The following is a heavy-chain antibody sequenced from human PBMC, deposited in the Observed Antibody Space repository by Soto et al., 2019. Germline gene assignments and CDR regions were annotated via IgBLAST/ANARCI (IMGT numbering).Heavy chain of an antibody. Sequence: SETLSLTCAVSGGSISSGGYSWSWIRQPPGKGLEWIGYIYHSGSTYYNPSLKSRVTISVDRSKNQFSLKLSSVTAADTAVYYCARVRCISTSCPSTADWFDPWGQRTPVTVSS. D-gene: IGHD2-2*01. CDR2: IYHSGST. CDR1: GGSISSGGYS. J-gene: IGHJ5*02. V-gene: IGHV4-30-2*01. CDR3: ARVRCISTSCPSTADWFDP.